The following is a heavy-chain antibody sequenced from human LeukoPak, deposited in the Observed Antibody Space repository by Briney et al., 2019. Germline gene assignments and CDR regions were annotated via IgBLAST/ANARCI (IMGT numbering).Heavy chain of an antibody. J-gene: IGHJ4*02. CDR2: INHSGST. V-gene: IGHV4-34*01. D-gene: IGHD5-12*01. CDR1: GGSFSGYY. CDR3: ARRYRGWSKYYFDY. Sequence: PSETLSLTCAVYGGSFSGYYWSWIRQPPGKGLEWIGEINHSGSTNYNPSLKSRVTISVDTSKNQFSLKLSSVTAADTAVYYSARRYRGWSKYYFDYWGQGTLVTVSS.